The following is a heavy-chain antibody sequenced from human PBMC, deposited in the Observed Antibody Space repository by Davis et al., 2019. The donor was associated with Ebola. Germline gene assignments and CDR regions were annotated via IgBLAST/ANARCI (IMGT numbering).Heavy chain of an antibody. Sequence: GESLKISCAASGFTFSTYDMTWVRQAPGKGLEWVSGINSRGDDTHYAASVKGRFTISRDNSKSTLFLQLNSLRAEDTAVYYCARDPAFSSFDYWGQGALVTVSS. J-gene: IGHJ4*02. CDR3: ARDPAFSSFDY. CDR1: GFTFSTYD. CDR2: INSRGDDT. V-gene: IGHV3-23*01. D-gene: IGHD6-6*01.